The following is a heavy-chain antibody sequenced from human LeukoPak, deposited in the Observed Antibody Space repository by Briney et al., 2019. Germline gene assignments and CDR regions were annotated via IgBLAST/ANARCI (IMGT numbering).Heavy chain of an antibody. CDR2: IYISGVT. Sequence: GGSLRLSCTVSGFTVNSNDMNWVRQAPGKGLEWVSLIYISGVTKYADSVQGRFTISRDNSKNTLYLQMNSLRAEDTAVYYCAQRSPSYWGQGTLVTVSS. J-gene: IGHJ4*02. CDR1: GFTVNSND. CDR3: AQRSPSY. D-gene: IGHD3-10*01. V-gene: IGHV3-66*01.